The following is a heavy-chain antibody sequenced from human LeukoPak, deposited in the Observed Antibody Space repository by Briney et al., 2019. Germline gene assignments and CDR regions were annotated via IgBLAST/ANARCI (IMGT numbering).Heavy chain of an antibody. CDR1: GYTFTSYG. D-gene: IGHD2-2*01. Sequence: PGASVKVSCKTSGYTFTSYGISWVRQAPGQGLEWMGWISAYNGNTNYAQKLQGRVHMTTATSTSTAYMELRSLRSDDTAVYSCARFKEGQLRTPLGYWGQGTLVTVSS. J-gene: IGHJ4*02. CDR2: ISAYNGNT. V-gene: IGHV1-18*01. CDR3: ARFKEGQLRTPLGY.